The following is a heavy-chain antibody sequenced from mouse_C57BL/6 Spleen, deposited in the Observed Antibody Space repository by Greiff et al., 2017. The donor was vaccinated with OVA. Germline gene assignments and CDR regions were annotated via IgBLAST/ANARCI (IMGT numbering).Heavy chain of an antibody. CDR2: IYPGSGNT. J-gene: IGHJ3*01. Sequence: QVQLQQSGPELVKPGDSVKISCKASGYSFTSYYIHWVKQRPGQGLEWIGWIYPGSGNTKYNEKFKGTATLTADTSSSTVYMQLSSLTSVDSAVYYCARGGDGYNSAWFAYWGQGTLVTVSA. D-gene: IGHD2-3*01. V-gene: IGHV1-66*01. CDR1: GYSFTSYY. CDR3: ARGGDGYNSAWFAY.